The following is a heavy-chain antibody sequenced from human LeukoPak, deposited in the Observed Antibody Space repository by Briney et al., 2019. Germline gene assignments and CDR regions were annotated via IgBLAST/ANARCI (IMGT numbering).Heavy chain of an antibody. V-gene: IGHV3-21*01. J-gene: IGHJ4*02. D-gene: IGHD3-22*01. CDR2: ISSNSSYI. Sequence: GGSLRLSCAASGFTFSTYSMNWVRQAPGKGLDWVSSISSNSSYIYYADSVKGRFTISRDNAKNTLYLQMNSLRAEDTAVYYCAREGDPRDYYDSSGYPEGFDYWGQGTLVTVSS. CDR1: GFTFSTYS. CDR3: AREGDPRDYYDSSGYPEGFDY.